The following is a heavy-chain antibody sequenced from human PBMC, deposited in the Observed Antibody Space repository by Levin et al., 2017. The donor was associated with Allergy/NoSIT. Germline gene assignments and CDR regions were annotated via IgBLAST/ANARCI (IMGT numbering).Heavy chain of an antibody. CDR3: AKAESMSGYFYYMDV. CDR1: GFTFSNYA. CDR2: LSRSGSPT. D-gene: IGHD3-3*01. Sequence: GESLKISCAASGFTFSNYAMTWVRQAPGKGLEWVSALSRSGSPTYYADSVKGRFIISRDNSKNTLYLQMNSLRVEDTAIYHCAKAESMSGYFYYMDVWGKGTMVTVSS. V-gene: IGHV3-23*01. J-gene: IGHJ6*03.